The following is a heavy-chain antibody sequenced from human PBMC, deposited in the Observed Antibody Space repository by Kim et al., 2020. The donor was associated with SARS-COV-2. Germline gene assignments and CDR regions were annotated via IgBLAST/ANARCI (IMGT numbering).Heavy chain of an antibody. J-gene: IGHJ4*02. Sequence: GGSLRLSCAASGFTFSDYSMHWVRQAPGKGLVWVSNIHHDGGDTNYADSVKGRFTISRDNAKNTVYLQMNSLRAEDTAVYYCTTLTGVTSCSNYWGQGTLVTVSS. CDR2: IHHDGGDT. D-gene: IGHD3-3*01. CDR3: TTLTGVTSCSNY. V-gene: IGHV3-74*01. CDR1: GFTFSDYS.